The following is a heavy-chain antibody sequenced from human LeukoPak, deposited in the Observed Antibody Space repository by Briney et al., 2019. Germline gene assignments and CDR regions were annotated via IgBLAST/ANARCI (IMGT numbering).Heavy chain of an antibody. D-gene: IGHD2-8*01. CDR1: GFTFSSYA. CDR2: ISYDGSNK. CDR3: ANPPLGVGNH. V-gene: IGHV3-30-3*01. J-gene: IGHJ4*02. Sequence: PEGSLRLSCAASGFTFSSYAMHWVRQAPGKGPEWVAVISYDGSNKYYADSVKGRFTISRDNYKNTLYLQMNSLRAKDTAVYYCANPPLGVGNHWGQGTLVTVSS.